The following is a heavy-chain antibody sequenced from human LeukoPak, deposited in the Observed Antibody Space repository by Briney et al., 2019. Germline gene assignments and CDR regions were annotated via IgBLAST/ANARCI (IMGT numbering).Heavy chain of an antibody. J-gene: IGHJ4*02. CDR3: AYSSSWVTHFDY. D-gene: IGHD6-13*01. CDR2: INHSGST. Sequence: PSETLSLTCAVYGGSFSGYYWSWIRQPPGKGLEWIGEINHSGSTNYNPSLKSRVTISVDTSKNQFSLKLSSVTAADTAVYYCAYSSSWVTHFDYWGQGTLVTVSS. V-gene: IGHV4-34*01. CDR1: GGSFSGYY.